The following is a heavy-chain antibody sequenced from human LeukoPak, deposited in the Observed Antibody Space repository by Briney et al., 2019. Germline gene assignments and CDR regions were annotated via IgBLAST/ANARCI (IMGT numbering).Heavy chain of an antibody. CDR3: ATHIVVVPAAMPLEFDP. J-gene: IGHJ5*02. V-gene: IGHV4-39*01. D-gene: IGHD2-2*01. Sequence: PSETLSLTCTVSGGSISSSSYYWGWIRQPLGKGLEWIGSIYYSGSTYYNPSLKSRVTISVDTSKNQFSLKLSSVTAADTAVYYCATHIVVVPAAMPLEFDPWGQGTLVTVSS. CDR2: IYYSGST. CDR1: GGSISSSSYY.